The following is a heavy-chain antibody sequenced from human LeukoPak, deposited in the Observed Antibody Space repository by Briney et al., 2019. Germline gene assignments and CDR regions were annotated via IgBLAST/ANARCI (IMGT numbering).Heavy chain of an antibody. CDR1: GGSISSYY. Sequence: VKPSETLSLACTVSGGSISSYYWSWIRQPPGKGLEWIGYIYYSGSTNYNPSLKSRVTISVDTSKNQFSLKLSSVTAADTAVYYCARDDGSSWYDAFDIWGQGTMVTVSS. J-gene: IGHJ3*02. CDR3: ARDDGSSWYDAFDI. V-gene: IGHV4-59*01. D-gene: IGHD6-13*01. CDR2: IYYSGST.